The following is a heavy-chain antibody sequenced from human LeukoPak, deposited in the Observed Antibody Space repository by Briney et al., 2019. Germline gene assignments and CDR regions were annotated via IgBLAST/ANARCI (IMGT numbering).Heavy chain of an antibody. CDR3: TAKLYDFWSGYYGRHSMGV. D-gene: IGHD3-3*01. Sequence: ASVKVSCKVSGYTLTKLSMHWVRQAPGKGLEWMGGFDPEDGETIYAQKFQGRVTMTEDTSTDTAYMELSSLRSEDTAVYYCTAKLYDFWSGYYGRHSMGVWGKGTTVTVSS. V-gene: IGHV1-24*01. CDR1: GYTLTKLS. CDR2: FDPEDGET. J-gene: IGHJ6*03.